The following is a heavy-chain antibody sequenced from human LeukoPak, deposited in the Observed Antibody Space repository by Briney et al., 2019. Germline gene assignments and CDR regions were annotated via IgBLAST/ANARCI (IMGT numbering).Heavy chain of an antibody. CDR3: ARDPGYCSGGSCYYFDY. D-gene: IGHD2-15*01. CDR1: GYTFTSYY. V-gene: IGHV1-46*01. Sequence: ASVKVSCKASGYTFTSYYMHWVRQAPGQGLEWMGLINPSGGSTSYAQKFQGRVTMTRDTSTSTVYMELSSLRSEDTAVYYCARDPGYCSGGSCYYFDYWGQGTLVTVSS. CDR2: INPSGGST. J-gene: IGHJ4*02.